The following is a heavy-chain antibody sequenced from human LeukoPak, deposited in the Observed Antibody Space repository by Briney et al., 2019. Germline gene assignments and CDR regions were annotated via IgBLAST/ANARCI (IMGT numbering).Heavy chain of an antibody. V-gene: IGHV5-51*01. CDR2: IYPGDSET. CDR3: ARQYITGWQSFDY. J-gene: IGHJ4*02. D-gene: IGHD6-19*01. CDR1: GYSFTSSW. Sequence: GESLMISCKPSGYSFTSSWIGWVRQMPGKGLEWMGIIYPGDSETIYSPSFQGQVTISVDKSFSTAYLQWSSLKASDTAMYYCARQYITGWQSFDYWGQGTLVTVSS.